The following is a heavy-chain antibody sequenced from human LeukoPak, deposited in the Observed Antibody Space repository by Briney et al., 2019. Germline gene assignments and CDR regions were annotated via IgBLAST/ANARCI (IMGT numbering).Heavy chain of an antibody. D-gene: IGHD3-22*01. CDR2: IYYSGST. V-gene: IGHV4-30-4*01. CDR3: ARGRDYYDSSGYGHWFDP. CDR1: GGSICSGDYY. J-gene: IGHJ5*02. Sequence: KPSETLSLTCTVSGGSICSGDYYWSWIRQPPGKGLEWIGYIYYSGSTYYNPSLKSRVTISVDTSKNQFSLKLSSVTAADTAVYYCARGRDYYDSSGYGHWFDPWGQGTLVTVSS.